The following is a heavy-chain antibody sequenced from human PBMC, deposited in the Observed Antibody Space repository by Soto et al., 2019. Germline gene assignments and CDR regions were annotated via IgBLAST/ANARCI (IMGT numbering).Heavy chain of an antibody. CDR1: GGTFSSYA. Sequence: SVKVSCKASGGTFSSYAISWVRQAPGQGLEWMGGIIPIFGTASYAQKFQGRVTITADESTSTAYMELSSLRSEDTAVYYWARVFWGGPPGADNGSAPWGRGTLVTVSA. CDR2: IIPIFGTA. J-gene: IGHJ5*02. CDR3: ARVFWGGPPGADNGSAP. D-gene: IGHD7-27*01. V-gene: IGHV1-69*13.